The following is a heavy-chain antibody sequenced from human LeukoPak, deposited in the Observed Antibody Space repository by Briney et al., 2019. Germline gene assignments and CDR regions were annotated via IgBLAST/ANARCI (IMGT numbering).Heavy chain of an antibody. Sequence: SVKVSXKASGGTFRSYAISWVRQAPGQGLEWIGGIIPIFGTANYARKFQGRVTITADESTSTAYMELSSLRSEDTAVYYCARGGLRYFDWLLDAEYFQHWGQGTLVTVSS. V-gene: IGHV1-69*13. D-gene: IGHD3-9*01. CDR2: IIPIFGTA. CDR3: ARGGLRYFDWLLDAEYFQH. J-gene: IGHJ1*01. CDR1: GGTFRSYA.